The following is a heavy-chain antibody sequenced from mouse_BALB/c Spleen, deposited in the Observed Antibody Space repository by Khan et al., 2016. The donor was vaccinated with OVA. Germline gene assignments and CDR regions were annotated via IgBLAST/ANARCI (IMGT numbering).Heavy chain of an antibody. J-gene: IGHJ3*01. Sequence: EVQLQQSGPELVKPGASMKMSCKASGYSFTGYTMNWVKQSHVKNLEWLGLINPYNGGTAYNQKFRGKATLTVDKSSNTAYMELLSLTSEDSAVYYCVRSASYGDYVEAWFAYWGQGTLVTVSA. V-gene: IGHV1-18*01. CDR3: VRSASYGDYVEAWFAY. CDR2: INPYNGGT. CDR1: GYSFTGYT. D-gene: IGHD2-13*01.